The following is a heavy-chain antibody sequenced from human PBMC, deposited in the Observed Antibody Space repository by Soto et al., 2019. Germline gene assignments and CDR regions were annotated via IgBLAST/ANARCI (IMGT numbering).Heavy chain of an antibody. J-gene: IGHJ4*02. D-gene: IGHD3-9*01. CDR1: DFTLSSYG. CDR2: IRGRGATT. CDR3: AKDVNYDVLAGYYYY. Sequence: EVQLLESGGGLVQPGGSLRLSCAASDFTLSSYGMTWVGQPPGKGLEWVSPIRGRGATTYYADSVKGRFTISRDDSKNTLYLQMNSLRVDDTAVYFCAKDVNYDVLAGYYYYWGQGTRVTVSS. V-gene: IGHV3-23*01.